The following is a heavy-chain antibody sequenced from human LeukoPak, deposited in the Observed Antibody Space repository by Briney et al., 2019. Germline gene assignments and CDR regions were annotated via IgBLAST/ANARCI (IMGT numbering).Heavy chain of an antibody. Sequence: EASVKVSCKASGYTFTSYDINWVRQATGQGLEWMGWMNANSGNTGYAQKFQGRVTMTRNTSISTAYMELSSLRSEDTAVYYCARVSPEPGYGSGFPAAFDIWGQGTMVTVSS. J-gene: IGHJ3*02. D-gene: IGHD3-10*01. CDR3: ARVSPEPGYGSGFPAAFDI. V-gene: IGHV1-8*01. CDR2: MNANSGNT. CDR1: GYTFTSYD.